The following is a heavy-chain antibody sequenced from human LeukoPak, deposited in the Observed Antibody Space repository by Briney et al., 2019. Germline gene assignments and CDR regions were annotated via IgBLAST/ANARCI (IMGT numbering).Heavy chain of an antibody. CDR1: GFSFSYYN. V-gene: IGHV3-48*01. Sequence: PGGSLRLSCSASGFSFSYYNMNWVRQAPGKGLEWVSYITSTSTSIYYADSVVGRFSISRDKNSLYLQMNSLRADDTAVYYCATYPGYTYEVEAPLPARGYWGPGTLVSVSS. CDR3: ATYPGYTYEVEAPLPARGY. J-gene: IGHJ4*02. D-gene: IGHD5-18*01. CDR2: ITSTSTSI.